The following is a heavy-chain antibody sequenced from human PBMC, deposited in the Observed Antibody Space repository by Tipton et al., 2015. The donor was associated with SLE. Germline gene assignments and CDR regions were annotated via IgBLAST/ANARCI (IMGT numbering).Heavy chain of an antibody. D-gene: IGHD2-21*01. Sequence: GLVKPSETLSLTCTVSGGSISSSSYYWGWIRQPPGKGLEWIGSIYYSGSTYYNPSLKSRVTISVDTSKNQFSLKLSSVTAADTAVYYCARLSLAPPGIAGAFDIWGQGTMVTVSS. J-gene: IGHJ3*02. CDR1: GGSISSSSYY. CDR2: IYYSGST. CDR3: ARLSLAPPGIAGAFDI. V-gene: IGHV4-39*01.